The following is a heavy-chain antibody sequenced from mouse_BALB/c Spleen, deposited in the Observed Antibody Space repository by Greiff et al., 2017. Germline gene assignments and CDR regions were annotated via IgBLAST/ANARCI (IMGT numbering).Heavy chain of an antibody. CDR1: GFAFSSYD. D-gene: IGHD2-3*01. J-gene: IGHJ3*01. CDR3: ARDDGYLFAY. CDR2: ISSGGGST. Sequence: EVQLVESGGGLVKPGGSLKLSCAASGFAFSSYDMSWVRQTPEKRLEWVAYISSGGGSTYYPDTVKGRFTISRDNAKNTLYLEMSSLRSEDTAMYYCARDDGYLFAYWGQGTLVTVSA. V-gene: IGHV5-12-1*01.